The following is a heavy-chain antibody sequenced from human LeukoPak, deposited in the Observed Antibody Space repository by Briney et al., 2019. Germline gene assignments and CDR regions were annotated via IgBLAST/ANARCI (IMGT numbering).Heavy chain of an antibody. D-gene: IGHD6-19*01. CDR1: GFTVSNNY. V-gene: IGHV3-53*01. CDR3: ARDSSGPAF. Sequence: GGSLRLSCAASGFTVSNNYMSWVRLAPGKGLEWVSVIYSGGGTFYSDSVKGRFTISRDYSKNTLYLQMNSLRADDTAVYYCARDSSGPAFWGQGTLVTVSS. CDR2: IYSGGGT. J-gene: IGHJ4*02.